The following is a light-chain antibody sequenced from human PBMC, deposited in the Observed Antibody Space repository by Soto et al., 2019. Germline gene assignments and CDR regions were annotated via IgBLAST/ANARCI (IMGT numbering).Light chain of an antibody. CDR2: EVR. CDR3: SSYTNSSTRV. J-gene: IGLJ1*01. V-gene: IGLV2-14*03. CDR1: SSDVGAYDF. Sequence: QSVLTQPASVSGSPGQSITISCTGTSSDVGAYDFVSWYQQHPDKAPKLMIYEVRNRPSGVSNRFSGSKSVNTATLTISGLQADDEADYYCSSYTNSSTRVFGTGTMVTVL.